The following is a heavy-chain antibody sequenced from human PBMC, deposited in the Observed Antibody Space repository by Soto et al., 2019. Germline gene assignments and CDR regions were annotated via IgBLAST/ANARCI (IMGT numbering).Heavy chain of an antibody. CDR1: GGSISSSGHY. V-gene: IGHV4-31*03. Sequence: SETLSLTCTGSGGSISSSGHYWSWIRQHPGKGLEWIGYIFYTGSTYYNPSLKSRLIISVDTSKNQFSLKLSSVTAADTAVYYCARLRDGYNHVNFDYWGQGTLVTVSS. CDR2: IFYTGST. CDR3: ARLRDGYNHVNFDY. D-gene: IGHD5-12*01. J-gene: IGHJ4*02.